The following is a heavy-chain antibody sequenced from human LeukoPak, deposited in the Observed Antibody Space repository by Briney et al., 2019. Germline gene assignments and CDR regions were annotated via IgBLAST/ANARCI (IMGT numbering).Heavy chain of an antibody. CDR3: AKTYHEIYYFDY. Sequence: PGGSLRLSCAVSGFGFTFSSYAMSWVRQAPGKGLEWVSAISGSGGSTYYADSVKGRFTISRDNSKNTLYLQMNSLRAEDTAVYYCAKTYHEIYYFDYWGQGTLVTVSS. D-gene: IGHD2-15*01. CDR1: GFGFTFSSYA. J-gene: IGHJ4*02. CDR2: ISGSGGST. V-gene: IGHV3-23*01.